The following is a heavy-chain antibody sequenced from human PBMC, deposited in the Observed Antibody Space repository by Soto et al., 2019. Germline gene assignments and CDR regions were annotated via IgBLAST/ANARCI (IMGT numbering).Heavy chain of an antibody. CDR2: IYWDDDK. D-gene: IGHD3-3*01. V-gene: IGHV2-5*02. Sequence: QITLNESGPTVVRPTETLTLTCRFSGFSLTTSGVGVGWIRQSPGKAPEWLAPIYWDDDKRYSASLKSRLTLTKDTSENQVVLTVSDLDPTDTATYYCAHRVLRTVFGLVTTTAIYFDFWGQGTPVAVSS. CDR3: AHRVLRTVFGLVTTTAIYFDF. J-gene: IGHJ4*02. CDR1: GFSLTTSGVG.